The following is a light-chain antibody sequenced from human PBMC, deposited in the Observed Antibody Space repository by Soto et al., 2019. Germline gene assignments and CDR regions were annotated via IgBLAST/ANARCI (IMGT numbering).Light chain of an antibody. V-gene: IGKV3D-20*02. CDR2: AAA. CDR1: QGVNSNS. CDR3: HQRSNWPLT. J-gene: IGKJ4*01. Sequence: EVVLTQSPGTLSLSPGERATLSCRASQGVNSNSLAWYQQKPGQAPRLLMYAAANRATGIPDRFSGSGSGTDFTLTISSLEPGDFAVYYCHQRSNWPLTFGGGTKLEIK.